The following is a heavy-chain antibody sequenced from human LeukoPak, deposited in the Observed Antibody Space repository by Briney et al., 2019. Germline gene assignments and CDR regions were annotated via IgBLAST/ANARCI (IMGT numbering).Heavy chain of an antibody. D-gene: IGHD5-18*01. Sequence: SQTLSLTCTVSGGSISSGDYYWSWIRQPPGKGLEWIGYIYYSGSTYYNPSLESRVTISVDTSKNQFSLKLSSVTAADTAVYYCARVNGDTAMDFDYWGQGTLVTVSS. CDR1: GGSISSGDYY. CDR2: IYYSGST. V-gene: IGHV4-30-4*01. J-gene: IGHJ4*02. CDR3: ARVNGDTAMDFDY.